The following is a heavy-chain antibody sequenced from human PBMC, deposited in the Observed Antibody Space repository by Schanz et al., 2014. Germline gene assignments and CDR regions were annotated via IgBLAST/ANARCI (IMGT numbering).Heavy chain of an antibody. CDR2: ISGSSSYI. CDR3: ARDLVDFGVGRNWFDP. CDR1: GFSFSYYS. D-gene: IGHD3-3*01. V-gene: IGHV3-21*01. Sequence: EVQLVESGGCLVKPGGSLRLSCAASGFSFSYYSMNWVRQAPGKGLEWVSSISGSSSYIYYADSVTGRFTISRDNAKNSLYLQMNSLRAEDTAVYYCARDLVDFGVGRNWFDPWGQGTLVTVSS. J-gene: IGHJ5*02.